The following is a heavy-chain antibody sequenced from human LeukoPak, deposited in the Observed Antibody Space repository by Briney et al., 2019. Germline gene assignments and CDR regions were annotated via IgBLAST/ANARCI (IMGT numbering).Heavy chain of an antibody. CDR2: VSWDGGST. V-gene: IGHV3-43D*04. J-gene: IGHJ4*02. CDR3: AKDVGYGDEEGYFDY. Sequence: AGGSLRLSCAASGFTFDDYAMHWVRQAPGKGLEWVSLVSWDGGSTYYADSVKGRFTISRDNSKNSLYLQMNSLRAEDTALYYCAKDVGYGDEEGYFDYWGQGTLVTVSS. D-gene: IGHD4-17*01. CDR1: GFTFDDYA.